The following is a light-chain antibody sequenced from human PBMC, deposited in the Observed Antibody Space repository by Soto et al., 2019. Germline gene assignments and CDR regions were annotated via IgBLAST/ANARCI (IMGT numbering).Light chain of an antibody. J-gene: IGLJ1*01. V-gene: IGLV2-23*01. CDR2: EGS. CDR3: CSYVGARTYV. Sequence: QSALTQPASVSGSPGQSITISCSGSISDVGSSGPVSWYQHHPGQVPKLIIYEGSRRPSGVSSRFSGSKTGNTASLTITGLQAEDEVNYYCCSYVGARTYVFGTGTKVTVL. CDR1: ISDVGSSGP.